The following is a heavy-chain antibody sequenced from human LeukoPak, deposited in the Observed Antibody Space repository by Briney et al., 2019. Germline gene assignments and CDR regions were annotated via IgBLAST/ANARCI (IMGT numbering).Heavy chain of an antibody. CDR1: GGSFSGYY. D-gene: IGHD6-13*01. CDR3: ARSLGYQQSNWFDP. Sequence: SETQSLTCAVYGGSFSGYYWSWIRQPPGKGLEWIGEINHSGSTNYNPSLKSRVTISVDTSKNQFSLKLSSVTAADTAVYYCARSLGYQQSNWFDPWGQGTLVTVSS. J-gene: IGHJ5*02. V-gene: IGHV4-34*01. CDR2: INHSGST.